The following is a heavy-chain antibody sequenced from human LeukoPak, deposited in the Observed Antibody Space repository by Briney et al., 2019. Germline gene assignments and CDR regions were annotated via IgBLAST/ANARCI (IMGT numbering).Heavy chain of an antibody. J-gene: IGHJ4*02. V-gene: IGHV3-30*02. CDR1: GFTFNIYA. CDR3: ARGKGSLGY. Sequence: GGSLRLSCAASGFTFNIYAMHWVRQVPGKGLEWVAFIRYDGSNKYYADSVKGRFTISRDNSKNTLYLQMNSLRAEDTAVYYCARGKGSLGYWGQGTLVTVSS. D-gene: IGHD1-26*01. CDR2: IRYDGSNK.